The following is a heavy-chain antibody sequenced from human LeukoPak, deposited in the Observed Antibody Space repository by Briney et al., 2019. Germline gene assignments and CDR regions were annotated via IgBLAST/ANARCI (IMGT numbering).Heavy chain of an antibody. Sequence: QTGGSLRLSCAASGFTFSSFGMHWVRQAPGKGLEWAAFIRYDASIKYYIDSVKGRFTISRDNSKNTLFLQMNSLRAEDTAVYFCARDHSRSYGQGDPFDIWGQGTTVTVSS. J-gene: IGHJ3*02. D-gene: IGHD5-18*01. V-gene: IGHV3-30*02. CDR2: IRYDASIK. CDR3: ARDHSRSYGQGDPFDI. CDR1: GFTFSSFG.